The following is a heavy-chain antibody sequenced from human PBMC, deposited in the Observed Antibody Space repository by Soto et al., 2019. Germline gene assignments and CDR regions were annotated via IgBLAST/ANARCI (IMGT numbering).Heavy chain of an antibody. Sequence: LRLSCAASGFTFSSYGMHWVRQAPGKGLERVAVISYDGSNKYYADSVKGRFTISRDNSKNTLYLQMNSLRAEDTAVYYCAKDQYSSGWSLGGMDVWGQGTTVTVSS. CDR1: GFTFSSYG. CDR3: AKDQYSSGWSLGGMDV. D-gene: IGHD6-19*01. CDR2: ISYDGSNK. V-gene: IGHV3-30*18. J-gene: IGHJ6*02.